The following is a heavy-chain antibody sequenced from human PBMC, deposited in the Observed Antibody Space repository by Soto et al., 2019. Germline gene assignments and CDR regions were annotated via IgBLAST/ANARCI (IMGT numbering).Heavy chain of an antibody. CDR3: ATRGGSGSYYSIYYFDY. Sequence: ASVKVSCKASGSTFTSYSFHWVRQAPGQRPEWMGWINAGNGNTQYSPKFQGRFTITRDTSASTAYMELSSLRSEDTAVYYCATRGGSGSYYSIYYFDYWGQGTLVTVSS. D-gene: IGHD3-10*01. J-gene: IGHJ4*02. V-gene: IGHV1-3*01. CDR2: INAGNGNT. CDR1: GSTFTSYS.